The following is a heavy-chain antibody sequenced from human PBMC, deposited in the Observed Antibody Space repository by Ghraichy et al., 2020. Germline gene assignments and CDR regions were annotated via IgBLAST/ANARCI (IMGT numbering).Heavy chain of an antibody. CDR3: ARGRRSSGWYERALYYYYGMDV. D-gene: IGHD6-19*01. Sequence: SETLSLTCAVYGGSFSGYYWSWIRQPPGKGLEWIGEINHSGSTNYNPSLKSRVTISVDTSKNQFSLKLSSVTAADTAVYYCARGRRSSGWYERALYYYYGMDVWGQGTTVTVSS. V-gene: IGHV4-34*01. CDR1: GGSFSGYY. J-gene: IGHJ6*02. CDR2: INHSGST.